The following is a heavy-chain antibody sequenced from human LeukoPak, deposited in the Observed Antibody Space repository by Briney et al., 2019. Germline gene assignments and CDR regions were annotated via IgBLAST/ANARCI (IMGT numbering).Heavy chain of an antibody. D-gene: IGHD3-22*01. Sequence: GGSLRLSCAASGFTFSSYAMSWVRQAPGKGLEWVSAISGSGGSTYYADSVKGRFTISRDNTKNTLYLQMNSLRAEDTAVYYCAKSSYYDTSGYYREYYFDYWGQGTLVTVSS. J-gene: IGHJ4*02. V-gene: IGHV3-23*01. CDR1: GFTFSSYA. CDR2: ISGSGGST. CDR3: AKSSYYDTSGYYREYYFDY.